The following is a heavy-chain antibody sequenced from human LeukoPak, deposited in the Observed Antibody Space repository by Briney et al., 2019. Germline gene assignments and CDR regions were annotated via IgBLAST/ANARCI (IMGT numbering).Heavy chain of an antibody. CDR3: ARELVPHFDAFDI. J-gene: IGHJ3*02. D-gene: IGHD6-6*01. Sequence: ASVKVSCKASGGTFSSYAISWVRQAPGQGLEWMGWISAYNGNTNYAQKLQGRVTMTTDTSTSTAYMELRSLRSDDTAVYYCARELVPHFDAFDIWGQGTMVTVSS. V-gene: IGHV1-18*01. CDR2: ISAYNGNT. CDR1: GGTFSSYA.